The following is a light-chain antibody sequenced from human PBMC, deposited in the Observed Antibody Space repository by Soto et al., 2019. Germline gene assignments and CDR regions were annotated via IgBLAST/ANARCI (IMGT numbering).Light chain of an antibody. J-gene: IGKJ5*01. Sequence: EIVLTQFPATLSLSPGETATLSCGASQSVLTYLGWYQQKPGQAPRLLISDASTRASGIPARFSGSGSGTDFTLTIRSLEPEDFAVYYCQQRSNLVSFGPGTRLEIK. CDR2: DAS. CDR3: QQRSNLVS. CDR1: QSVLTY. V-gene: IGKV3-11*01.